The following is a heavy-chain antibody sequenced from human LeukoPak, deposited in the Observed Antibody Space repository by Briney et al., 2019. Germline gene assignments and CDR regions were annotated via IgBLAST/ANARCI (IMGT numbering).Heavy chain of an antibody. Sequence: GGSLRLSCVASGFTLSSHNINWVRQAPGKGLEWVSHISSSGSITYFGDSVKGRITISRDNAKNSVSLYMNSLRAEDSAVYYCARPGITAFDIWGQGTMVTVSS. D-gene: IGHD3-10*01. J-gene: IGHJ3*02. V-gene: IGHV3-48*01. CDR1: GFTLSSHN. CDR3: ARPGITAFDI. CDR2: ISSSGSIT.